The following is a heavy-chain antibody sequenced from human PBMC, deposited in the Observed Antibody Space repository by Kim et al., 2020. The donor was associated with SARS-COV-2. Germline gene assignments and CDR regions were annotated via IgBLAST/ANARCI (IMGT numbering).Heavy chain of an antibody. CDR3: ARAPVVPAAMLPDY. Sequence: SETLSLTCAVYGGSFSGYYWSWIRQPPGKGLEWIGEINHSGSTNYNPSLKSRVTISVDTSKNQFSLKLSSVTAADTAVYYCARAPVVPAAMLPDYWGQGTLVTVSS. D-gene: IGHD2-2*01. J-gene: IGHJ4*02. CDR2: INHSGST. CDR1: GGSFSGYY. V-gene: IGHV4-34*01.